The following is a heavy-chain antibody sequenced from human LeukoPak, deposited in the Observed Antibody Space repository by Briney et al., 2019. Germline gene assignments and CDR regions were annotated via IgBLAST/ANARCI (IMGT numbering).Heavy chain of an antibody. V-gene: IGHV1-46*01. D-gene: IGHD6-19*01. CDR2: INPSGGST. CDR1: GYTFTSYY. Sequence: ASVKVSCKASGYTFTSYYMPWVRQAPGQGLEWMGIINPSGGSTSYAQKFQGRVTMTRDMSTSTVYMELSSLRSEDTAVYYCARSGYSSGWVDYWGQGTLVTVSS. CDR3: ARSGYSSGWVDY. J-gene: IGHJ4*02.